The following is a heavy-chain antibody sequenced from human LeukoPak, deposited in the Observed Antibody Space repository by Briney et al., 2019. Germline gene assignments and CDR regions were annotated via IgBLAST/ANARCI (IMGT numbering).Heavy chain of an antibody. CDR3: AILNYCSSTSCYPAGFDY. CDR1: GFTFSSYG. D-gene: IGHD2-2*01. CDR2: IRYDGSNK. J-gene: IGHJ4*02. V-gene: IGHV3-30*02. Sequence: PVGSLRLSCAASGFTFSSYGMHWVRQAPGKGLEWVAFIRYDGSNKYYADSVKGRFTISRDNSKNTLYLQMNSLRAEDTAVYYCAILNYCSSTSCYPAGFDYWGQGTLVTVSS.